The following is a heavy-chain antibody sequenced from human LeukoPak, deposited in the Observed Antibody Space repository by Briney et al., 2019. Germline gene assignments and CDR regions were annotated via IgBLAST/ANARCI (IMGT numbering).Heavy chain of an antibody. Sequence: SVKVSCKASGGTFSSYAISWVRQAPGQGLEWMGGIIPIFGTANYAQKFQGRVMITADESTSTAYMELSSLRSEDTAVYYCARDEITIFGVVKGYYYYMDVWGKGTTVTVSS. CDR1: GGTFSSYA. J-gene: IGHJ6*03. D-gene: IGHD3-3*01. CDR2: IIPIFGTA. V-gene: IGHV1-69*13. CDR3: ARDEITIFGVVKGYYYYMDV.